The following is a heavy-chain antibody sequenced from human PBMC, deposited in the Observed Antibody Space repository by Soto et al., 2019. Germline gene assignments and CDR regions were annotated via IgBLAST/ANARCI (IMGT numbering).Heavy chain of an antibody. CDR2: INPTGGST. CDR3: ARALTEFDY. Sequence: QVHLVQSGAQVEKPGASVTVSCTASGYTFTNYYIHWVRQAPGQGLEWMGIINPTGGSTGYAQKFQGIDTMTRDTSTCTVYMQLSGLTYDDTAVYFCARALTEFDYWGPGTRVTVSS. D-gene: IGHD7-27*01. CDR1: GYTFTNYY. J-gene: IGHJ4*02. V-gene: IGHV1-46*01.